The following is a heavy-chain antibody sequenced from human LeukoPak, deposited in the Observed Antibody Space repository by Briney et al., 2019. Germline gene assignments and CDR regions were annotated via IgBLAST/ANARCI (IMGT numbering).Heavy chain of an antibody. J-gene: IGHJ4*02. CDR2: IYHSGST. V-gene: IGHV4-38-2*02. CDR1: GYSISSGCY. D-gene: IGHD2-2*01. Sequence: SETLSLTCTVSGYSISSGCYWGWIRQPPGKGLEWIGSIYHSGSTYYNPSLKSRVTISVDTSKNQFSLKLSSVTAADTAVYYCARSPIVVVPAAILYFDYWGQGTLVTVSS. CDR3: ARSPIVVVPAAILYFDY.